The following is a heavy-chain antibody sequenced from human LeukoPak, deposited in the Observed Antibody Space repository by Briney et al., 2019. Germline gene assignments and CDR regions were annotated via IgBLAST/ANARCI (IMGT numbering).Heavy chain of an antibody. D-gene: IGHD2-15*01. V-gene: IGHV4-4*07. CDR1: GGSISSYY. J-gene: IGHJ4*02. Sequence: KASETLSLTCTVSGGSISSYYWSWVRQPAGKGLEWIGRIYTSGSTNYNPSLKSRVTISVDTSKNQFSLKLSSVTAADTAVYYCARAKGYCSGGSCYSRWYYFDYWGQGTLVTVSS. CDR3: ARAKGYCSGGSCYSRWYYFDY. CDR2: IYTSGST.